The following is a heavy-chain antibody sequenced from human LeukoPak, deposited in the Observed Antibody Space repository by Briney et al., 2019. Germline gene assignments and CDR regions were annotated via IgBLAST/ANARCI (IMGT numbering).Heavy chain of an antibody. CDR1: GYSFTSYW. CDR2: IYPGDSDT. D-gene: IGHD2-15*01. J-gene: IGHJ5*02. CDR3: ASGVYCSGGSCYSVDWFDP. Sequence: GESLKISCKGSGYSFTSYWIGWVRQMPGKGLEWMGIIYPGDSDTRYSPSYQGQVTISADKSISTAYLQWSSLKASDTAMYYCASGVYCSGGSCYSVDWFDPWGQGTLVTVSS. V-gene: IGHV5-51*01.